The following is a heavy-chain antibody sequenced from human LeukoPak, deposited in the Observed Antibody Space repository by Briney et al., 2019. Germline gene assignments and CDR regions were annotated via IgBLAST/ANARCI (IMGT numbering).Heavy chain of an antibody. J-gene: IGHJ2*01. Sequence: PGGSLRLSCAASGFTFDDYGMSWIRQPPGKGLEWIGEINHSGSTNYNPSLKSRVTISVDTSKNQFSLKLSSVTAADTAVYYCARGPVLRFLEWLLRDWYFDLWGRGTLVTVSS. V-gene: IGHV4-34*01. CDR1: GFTFDDYG. CDR2: INHSGST. CDR3: ARGPVLRFLEWLLRDWYFDL. D-gene: IGHD3-3*01.